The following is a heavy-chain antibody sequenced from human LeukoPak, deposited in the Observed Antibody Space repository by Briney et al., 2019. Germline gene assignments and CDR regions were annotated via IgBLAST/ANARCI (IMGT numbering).Heavy chain of an antibody. J-gene: IGHJ4*02. Sequence: SETLSLTCTVSGRSVSSYSWSWIRQPAGKGLEWIGRIYASGSTNYNPSLKSRVTMSLDTSKNQFSLNLSSVTAADTAVYYCARAQDCSSGCYRFFDYWGQGTLVTVSS. CDR1: GRSVSSYS. V-gene: IGHV4-4*07. CDR2: IYASGST. CDR3: ARAQDCSSGCYRFFDY. D-gene: IGHD6-19*01.